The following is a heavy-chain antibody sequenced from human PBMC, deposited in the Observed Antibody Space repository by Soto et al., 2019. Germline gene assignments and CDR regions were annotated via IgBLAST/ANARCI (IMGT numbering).Heavy chain of an antibody. Sequence: GKGKEWVSSISGSGGSTFYTNSVKGRFTISRDNFRNTLYLQMNSLRVEDAAVFYYATGVDSNNRYLRYF. D-gene: IGHD3-16*02. V-gene: IGHV3-23*01. CDR2: ISGSGGST. J-gene: IGHJ4*03. CDR3: ATGVDSNNRYLRYF.